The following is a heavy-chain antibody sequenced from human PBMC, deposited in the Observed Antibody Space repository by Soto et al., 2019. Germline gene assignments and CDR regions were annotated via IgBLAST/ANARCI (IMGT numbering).Heavy chain of an antibody. J-gene: IGHJ4*02. CDR2: INHLETT. CDR1: GASITFGGYS. V-gene: IGHV4-30-2*01. Sequence: SETLSLTCTVSGASITFGGYSWSWIRQTPGKGLEWIGYINHLETTFYNPSFESRLTLSIDRAKTQFSLKLHSMSAADRAVYFCARGGGSDSFDYWGQGILVTVSS. D-gene: IGHD1-26*01. CDR3: ARGGGSDSFDY.